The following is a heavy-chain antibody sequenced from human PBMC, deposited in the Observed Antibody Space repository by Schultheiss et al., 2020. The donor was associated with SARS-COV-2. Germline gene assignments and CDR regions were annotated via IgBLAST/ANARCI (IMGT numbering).Heavy chain of an antibody. V-gene: IGHV3-30*07. Sequence: GGSLRLSCAASGFTFSSYALHWVRQAPGKGLEWVAVIWYDGTNKNYVDSVKGRFTISRDNSKNTLYLQMNSLRAEDTAVYYCARMPRRGYNYSVDVWGQGTTVTVSS. CDR3: ARMPRRGYNYSVDV. CDR1: GFTFSSYA. D-gene: IGHD3-22*01. J-gene: IGHJ6*02. CDR2: IWYDGTNK.